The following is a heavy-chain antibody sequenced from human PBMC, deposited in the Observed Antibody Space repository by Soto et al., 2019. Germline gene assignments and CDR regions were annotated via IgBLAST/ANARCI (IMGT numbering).Heavy chain of an antibody. V-gene: IGHV4-39*01. J-gene: IGHJ5*01. CDR3: GRVVEGATRHTDPDS. D-gene: IGHD2-21*01. Sequence: SETLSLTCTVSGVSIHNSHSFWAWIRQPPGKGLQFIASVYHNGVAHYNSSLKSRVTISVDTANNQVSLRMRSLTAADTAFYYCGRVVEGATRHTDPDSWGQGILVTVSS. CDR2: VYHNGVA. CDR1: GVSIHNSHSF.